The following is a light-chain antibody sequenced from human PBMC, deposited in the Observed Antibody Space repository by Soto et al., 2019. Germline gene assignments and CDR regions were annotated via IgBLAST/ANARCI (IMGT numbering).Light chain of an antibody. CDR2: DAS. CDR3: QQYNSYSIT. J-gene: IGKJ3*01. V-gene: IGKV1-5*01. CDR1: QSISSW. Sequence: DIQMTQSPSTLSASVGDRVTITCRSSQSISSWLAWYQQKPGKAPKPLIYDASSLESGVPSMFSGSGSGTEFTLTISSLQPDEFATYYCQQYNSYSITFGPGTKVDIK.